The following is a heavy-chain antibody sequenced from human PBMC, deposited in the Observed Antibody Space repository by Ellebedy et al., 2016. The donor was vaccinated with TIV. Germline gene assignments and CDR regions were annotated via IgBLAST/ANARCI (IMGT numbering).Heavy chain of an antibody. Sequence: GGSLRLSCAASGFSFSSYWMSWVRQAPGKGLEWVANIRVDGHEKYYVDSVKGRFTISRDNATNSLHLQMNSLRVEDTALYYCATDGSYGDYLFPQHAFGFWGQGTMVTVSS. CDR3: ATDGSYGDYLFPQHAFGF. J-gene: IGHJ3*01. CDR1: GFSFSSYW. D-gene: IGHD4-17*01. CDR2: IRVDGHEK. V-gene: IGHV3-7*01.